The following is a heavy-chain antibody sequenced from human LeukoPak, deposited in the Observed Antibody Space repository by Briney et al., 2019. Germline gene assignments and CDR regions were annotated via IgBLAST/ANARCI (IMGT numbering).Heavy chain of an antibody. Sequence: SQTLSLTCTVSGGSISSGNYYWSWIRQPAGKRLEWIGQIYTSGSTNYNPSLKSRVIISIDTSKNQFSLKLNSVTAADTAVYYCARGKWELLVDYWGQGTLVTVSS. CDR1: GGSISSGNYY. D-gene: IGHD1-26*01. CDR2: IYTSGST. J-gene: IGHJ4*02. CDR3: ARGKWELLVDY. V-gene: IGHV4-61*09.